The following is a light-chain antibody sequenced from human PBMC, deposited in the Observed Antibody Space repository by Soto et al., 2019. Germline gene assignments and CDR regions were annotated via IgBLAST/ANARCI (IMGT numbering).Light chain of an antibody. J-gene: IGKJ2*01. CDR3: QQYGSSGYT. CDR2: GAS. CDR1: QSVSSSY. Sequence: EIVLTQSPGTLSLSPGERATLSCRASQSVSSSYLAWYQQKPDQAPRLFIYGASSRATGIPDRFSGSGSGTDFTLTISRLEPEDFAVYYCQQYGSSGYTFGQGTKLEIK. V-gene: IGKV3-20*01.